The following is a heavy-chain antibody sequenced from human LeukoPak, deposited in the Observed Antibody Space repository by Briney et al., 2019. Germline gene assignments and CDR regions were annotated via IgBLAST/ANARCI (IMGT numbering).Heavy chain of an antibody. CDR1: GGSFSGYY. J-gene: IGHJ4*02. D-gene: IGHD3-10*01. Sequence: TSETLSLTCAVYGGSFSGYYWSWIRQPPGKGLEWIGEINHSGSTNYNPSLKSRVTISVDTSKNQFSLKLSSVTAADTAVYYCARDRSALTYYYGSGRYFDYWGQGTLVTVSS. CDR2: INHSGST. CDR3: ARDRSALTYYYGSGRYFDY. V-gene: IGHV4-34*01.